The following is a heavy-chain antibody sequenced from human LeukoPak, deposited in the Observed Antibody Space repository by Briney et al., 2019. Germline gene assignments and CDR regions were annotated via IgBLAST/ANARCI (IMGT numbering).Heavy chain of an antibody. Sequence: GGSLRLSCAASGFTFSDYYMSWIRQAPGKGLEWVSSISTSTSYIYYADSVKGRFTISRDNAKNSLYLQMNSLRAEDTAVYYCARGMLRGVMDYWGQGTLVTVSS. CDR2: ISTSTSYI. CDR3: ARGMLRGVMDY. CDR1: GFTFSDYY. V-gene: IGHV3-11*06. D-gene: IGHD3-10*01. J-gene: IGHJ4*02.